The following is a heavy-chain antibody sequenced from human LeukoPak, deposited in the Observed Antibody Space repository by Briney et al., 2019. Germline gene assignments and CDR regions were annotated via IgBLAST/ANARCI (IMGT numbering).Heavy chain of an antibody. J-gene: IGHJ4*02. CDR3: ASQASGNLKPV. CDR1: GYTFTSYG. Sequence: ASVKVSCKASGYTFTSYGISWVRQAPGQGLEWMGWISAYNGNTNYAQKLQGRVTMTTDTSTSTAYMELRSLRSEDTAVYYCASQASGNLKPVWGQGTLVTVSS. V-gene: IGHV1-18*01. D-gene: IGHD4-23*01. CDR2: ISAYNGNT.